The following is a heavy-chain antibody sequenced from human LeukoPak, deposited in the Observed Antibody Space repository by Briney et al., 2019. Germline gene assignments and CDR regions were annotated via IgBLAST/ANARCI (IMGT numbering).Heavy chain of an antibody. Sequence: PGGSLRLSCTASGFTFSSYWMSWVRQTPEKGLEWVANIKQDGSEKVYVDSVKGRFTISRDNAKSSLYLQMNSLRAEDTAVYYCARDPYSSSWSYGMDVWGRGTAVTVSS. CDR2: IKQDGSEK. J-gene: IGHJ6*02. CDR1: GFTFSSYW. D-gene: IGHD6-13*01. V-gene: IGHV3-7*05. CDR3: ARDPYSSSWSYGMDV.